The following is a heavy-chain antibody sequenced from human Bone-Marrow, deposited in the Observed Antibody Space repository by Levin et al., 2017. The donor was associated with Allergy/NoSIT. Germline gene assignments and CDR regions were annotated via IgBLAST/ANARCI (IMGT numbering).Heavy chain of an antibody. Sequence: PGGSLRLSCAASGFIFRSDGMHWVRQAPGKGLEWVALISNDGSNKFYADPVKGRFTISRDNTKNTLYLQMNNLRPNDTAVYYCAKERFLLDYWGQGTLVTVSS. CDR2: ISNDGSNK. CDR1: GFIFRSDG. CDR3: AKERFLLDY. J-gene: IGHJ4*02. V-gene: IGHV3-30*18. D-gene: IGHD3-16*01.